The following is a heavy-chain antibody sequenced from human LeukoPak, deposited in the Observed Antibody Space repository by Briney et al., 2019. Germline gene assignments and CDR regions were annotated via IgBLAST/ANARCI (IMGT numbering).Heavy chain of an antibody. CDR1: GFTFNTYA. CDR2: IRGSGEGT. Sequence: PGGSLRLSCAASGFTFNTYAMSWVRQAPGEGLEWVSAIRGSGEGTYYADSVRGRFTISRDDSKNTLYLQMNSLRAEDTAIYYCAREGTGWSFDYWGQGTLVTVSS. CDR3: AREGTGWSFDY. J-gene: IGHJ4*02. D-gene: IGHD6-19*01. V-gene: IGHV3-23*01.